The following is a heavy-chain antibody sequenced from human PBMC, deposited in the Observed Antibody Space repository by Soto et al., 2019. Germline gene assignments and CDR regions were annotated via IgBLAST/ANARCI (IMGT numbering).Heavy chain of an antibody. CDR3: AKVGLFRNGYMGVVRGDY. V-gene: IGHV3-23*01. J-gene: IGHJ4*02. Sequence: EVQLLESGGGLVQPGGSLRRSCAASGFTVSSYAMSWVRQAPGKGLEWVSGITDGGGSTFYADSLQGLFTISRDNSKNTLYLQMSSLTAEDTAIYYCAKVGLFRNGYMGVVRGDYWGPGTLVTVSA. CDR1: GFTVSSYA. CDR2: ITDGGGST. D-gene: IGHD6-13*01.